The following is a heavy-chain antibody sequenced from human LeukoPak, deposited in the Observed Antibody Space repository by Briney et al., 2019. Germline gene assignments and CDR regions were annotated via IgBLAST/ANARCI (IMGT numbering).Heavy chain of an antibody. Sequence: GSLRLSCAASGFTLSIYWMSWVRQAPGKGLEWVANIKHDGSEKYYVDSVKGRFTISRDNAKNSLFLQMNSLRAEDTAVYYCTRDSQGSGMYSVVYWGQGTLVTVSS. CDR3: TRDSQGSGMYSVVY. J-gene: IGHJ4*02. D-gene: IGHD3-10*01. V-gene: IGHV3-7*05. CDR2: IKHDGSEK. CDR1: GFTLSIYW.